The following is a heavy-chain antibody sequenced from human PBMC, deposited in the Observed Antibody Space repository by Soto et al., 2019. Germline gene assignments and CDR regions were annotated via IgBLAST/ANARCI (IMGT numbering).Heavy chain of an antibody. CDR1: GFTFSSDT. CDR3: AREQLDAFDL. J-gene: IGHJ3*01. Sequence: GGSLRLSCAASGFTFSSDTMNWVRQAPGKGREWVSSISRSSSYISYADSVKARFTISRDNANNSLYLQMNSLRAEDTAVYYCAREQLDAFDLWGQGAMVTVSS. CDR2: ISRSSSYI. V-gene: IGHV3-21*01.